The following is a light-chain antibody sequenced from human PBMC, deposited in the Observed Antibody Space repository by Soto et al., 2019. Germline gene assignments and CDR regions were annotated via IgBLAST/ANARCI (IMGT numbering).Light chain of an antibody. CDR2: QAS. CDR1: QSISPY. V-gene: IGKV1-5*03. CDR3: QQDCDYSVT. J-gene: IGKJ5*01. Sequence: DIQMAKSPSTLSASVGDRVTITCRVSPSQSISPYLAWCQQKPGKAPRRLIYQASILESGVPSRFSGSGSGTEFNLTISSLQPDDFATYYCQQDCDYSVTFGQGTRLEIK.